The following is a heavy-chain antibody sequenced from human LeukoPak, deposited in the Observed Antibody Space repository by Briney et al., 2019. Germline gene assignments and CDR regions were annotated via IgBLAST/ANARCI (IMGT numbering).Heavy chain of an antibody. D-gene: IGHD2-2*01. CDR2: INPNSGGT. CDR1: GYTFTGYY. V-gene: IGHV1-2*04. CDR3: ARGGCSSTSCYSGSYYYYYYGMDV. Sequence: GASVKVSCKASGYTFTGYYMHWVRQAPGQGLEWMGWINPNSGGTNYAQKFQGWVTMTRDTSISTAYVELSRLRSDDTAVYYCARGGCSSTSCYSGSYYYYYYGMDVWGKGTTVTVSS. J-gene: IGHJ6*04.